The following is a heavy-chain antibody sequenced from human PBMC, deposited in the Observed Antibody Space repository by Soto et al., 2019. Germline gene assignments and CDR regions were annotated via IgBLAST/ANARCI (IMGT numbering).Heavy chain of an antibody. CDR2: IWYDGSNK. J-gene: IGHJ5*02. Sequence: TLRLSCAASGFTFSSYGMHWVRQAPGKGLEWVAVIWYDGSNKYYADSVKGRFTISRDNSKNTLYLQMNSLRAEDTAVYYCARTQEYSSSFYRFDPWGQGTLVTVSS. V-gene: IGHV3-33*01. D-gene: IGHD6-6*01. CDR3: ARTQEYSSSFYRFDP. CDR1: GFTFSSYG.